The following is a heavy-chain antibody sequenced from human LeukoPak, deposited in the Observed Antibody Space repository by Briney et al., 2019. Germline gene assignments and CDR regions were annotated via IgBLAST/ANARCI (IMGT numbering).Heavy chain of an antibody. V-gene: IGHV3-30-3*01. J-gene: IGHJ6*02. CDR3: ARDPGEVPAAMRYYYYGMDV. CDR1: GFTFSSYA. Sequence: PGGSLRLSCAASGFTFSSYAMHWVRQAPGKGLEWVAVISYDGSNKYYADSVKGRFTISRDNSKNTLYLQMNSLRAEDTAVYYCARDPGEVPAAMRYYYYGMDVWGQGTTFSVSS. D-gene: IGHD2-2*01. CDR2: ISYDGSNK.